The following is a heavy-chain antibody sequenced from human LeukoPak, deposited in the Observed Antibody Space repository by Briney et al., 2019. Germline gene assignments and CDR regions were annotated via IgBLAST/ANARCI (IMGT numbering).Heavy chain of an antibody. CDR1: GFTFSSYA. D-gene: IGHD3-3*01. CDR3: AKDGGKADDY. Sequence: GGSLRLSCAASGFTFSSYAMSWVRQAPGKGLEWVSGISGSGGSTYYAGSVKGRFTISRDNSKNTLYLQMNSLRAEDTAVYYCAKDGGKADDYWGQGTLVTVSS. CDR2: ISGSGGST. J-gene: IGHJ4*02. V-gene: IGHV3-23*01.